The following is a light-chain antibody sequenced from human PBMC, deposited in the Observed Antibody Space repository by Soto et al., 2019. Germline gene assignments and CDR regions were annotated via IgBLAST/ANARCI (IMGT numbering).Light chain of an antibody. CDR1: QSVSNN. Sequence: EIVVTQSPATLSVSPGERATLTCRASQSVSNNLAWYHQKPGQAPRLLIYGASTRATGIPDRFSGSGSGTQFTLTISRLQSEDSAVYFCQQNNRWPHITFGQGTRWRL. J-gene: IGKJ5*01. V-gene: IGKV3-15*01. CDR2: GAS. CDR3: QQNNRWPHIT.